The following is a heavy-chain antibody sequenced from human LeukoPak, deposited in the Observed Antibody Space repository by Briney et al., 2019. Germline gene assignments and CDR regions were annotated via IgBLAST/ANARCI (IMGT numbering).Heavy chain of an antibody. Sequence: GRSLRLSCAASGFTFSSYGMHWVRQAPGKGLEWVAVIWYDGSNKYYADSVKGRFTISRDNSKNTLYLQMNSLRAEDTAVYYCAIEGIAAAGFDYWGQGTLVTVSS. D-gene: IGHD6-13*01. CDR1: GFTFSSYG. CDR3: AIEGIAAAGFDY. J-gene: IGHJ4*02. CDR2: IWYDGSNK. V-gene: IGHV3-33*01.